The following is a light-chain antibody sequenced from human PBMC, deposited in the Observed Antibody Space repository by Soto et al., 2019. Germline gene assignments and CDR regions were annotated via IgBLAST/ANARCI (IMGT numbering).Light chain of an antibody. CDR1: QSVSSSS. V-gene: IGKV3-20*01. Sequence: EIVLTQSPGTLSLSPGKRATPPCRASQSVSSSSLAWYQQKPGQPPRLLIYGASSRATGIPDRFSGSGPGTDFTLTISRLEPEDFAVYYCQQYGSSLFTFGPGTKVDIK. CDR3: QQYGSSLFT. J-gene: IGKJ3*01. CDR2: GAS.